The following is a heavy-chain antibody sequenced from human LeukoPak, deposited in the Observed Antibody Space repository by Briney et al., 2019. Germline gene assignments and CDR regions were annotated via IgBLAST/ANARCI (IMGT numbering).Heavy chain of an antibody. V-gene: IGHV1-46*01. J-gene: IGHJ4*02. CDR3: ARDLGATIGEAFDY. Sequence: ASVKVSCKASGYTFTSYGISWVRQAPGRGLEWMGIISPSGGSTSYAQKFQGRVTMTRDTATSTVYMELSSLRSEDTAVYYCARDLGATIGEAFDYWGQGTLVTVSS. CDR1: GYTFTSYG. CDR2: ISPSGGST. D-gene: IGHD3-10*01.